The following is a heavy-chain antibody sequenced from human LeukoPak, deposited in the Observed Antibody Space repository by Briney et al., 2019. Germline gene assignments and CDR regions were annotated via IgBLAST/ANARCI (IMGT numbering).Heavy chain of an antibody. V-gene: IGHV4-39*07. J-gene: IGHJ4*02. CDR1: GASMCNYY. CDR2: IYHSGTTYSGST. CDR3: ARAGGYGLIDY. Sequence: SETLSLTCNVSGASMCNYYWVWIRQPPGKGLEWIGSIYHSGTTYSGSTYYNPSLKSRVTISLDTSKNQFSLKVGSMTAADTAVYYCARAGGYGLIDYWGQGTMVTVSS. D-gene: IGHD5-18*01.